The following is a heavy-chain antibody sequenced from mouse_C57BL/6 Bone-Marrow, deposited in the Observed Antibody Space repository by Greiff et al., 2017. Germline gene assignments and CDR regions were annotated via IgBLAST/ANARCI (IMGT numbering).Heavy chain of an antibody. V-gene: IGHV14-4*01. Sequence: EVQLQQSGAELVRPGASVKLSCTASGFNIKDDYMHWVKQRPEQGLEWIGWIDPENGDTEYASKFQGKATITADTSSNTAYLQLSSLTSEDPAVYYCTTKRYFDVWGTGTTVTVSS. CDR2: IDPENGDT. CDR1: GFNIKDDY. CDR3: TTKRYFDV. J-gene: IGHJ1*03.